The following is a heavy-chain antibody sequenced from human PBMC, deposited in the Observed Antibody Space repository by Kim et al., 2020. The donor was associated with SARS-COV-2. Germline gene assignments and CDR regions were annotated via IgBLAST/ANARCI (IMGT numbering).Heavy chain of an antibody. J-gene: IGHJ5*02. CDR2: INHSGST. CDR3: ARAFSAAGLDP. Sequence: SETLSLTCAVYGGSFSGYYWSWIRQPPGKGLEWIGEINHSGSTNYNPSLKSRVTISVDTSKNQFSLKLSSVTAADTAVYYCARAFSAAGLDPWGQGTLVTVSS. V-gene: IGHV4-34*01. CDR1: GGSFSGYY. D-gene: IGHD6-13*01.